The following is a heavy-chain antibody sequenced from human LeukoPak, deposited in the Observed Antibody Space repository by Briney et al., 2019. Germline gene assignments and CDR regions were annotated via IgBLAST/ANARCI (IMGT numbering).Heavy chain of an antibody. J-gene: IGHJ4*02. CDR1: GGTFSSYA. V-gene: IGHV1-69*05. Sequence: GGSVKVSCKASGGTFSSYAISGVRPAPGQGLEWMGGIIPIFGTANNAQKFQGRVTITTDESTSTAYMELSSLRSEDKAVYYCARETYYYDSSGYYFDYWGQGTLVTVSS. D-gene: IGHD3-22*01. CDR3: ARETYYYDSSGYYFDY. CDR2: IIPIFGTA.